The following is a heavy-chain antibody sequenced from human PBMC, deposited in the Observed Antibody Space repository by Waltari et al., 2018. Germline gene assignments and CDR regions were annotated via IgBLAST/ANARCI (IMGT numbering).Heavy chain of an antibody. CDR1: GFTFSTNW. Sequence: EVQLVESGGSLVQPGGSLRLSCAASGFTFSTNWMSWVRQAPVKGLEWVANINQDGSEKFYVDSVKGRFTISRDNAKNSLYLQMNSLRAEDTAVYYCARDAPFGVVKHWGQGTLVTVSS. CDR2: INQDGSEK. D-gene: IGHD3-3*01. CDR3: ARDAPFGVVKH. V-gene: IGHV3-7*01. J-gene: IGHJ4*02.